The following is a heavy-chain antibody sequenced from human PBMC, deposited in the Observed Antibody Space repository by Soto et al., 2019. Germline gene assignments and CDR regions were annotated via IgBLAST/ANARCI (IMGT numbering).Heavy chain of an antibody. CDR1: GYTFTYRY. D-gene: IGHD6-6*01. CDR3: ARSEYSSSPKHAFDI. V-gene: IGHV1-69*10. CDR2: IIPILGIA. J-gene: IGHJ3*02. Sequence: SVKVSCKASGYTFTYRYLHWVRQAPGQALEWMGWIIPILGIANYAQKFQGRVTITADKSTSTAYMELSSLRSEDTAVYYCARSEYSSSPKHAFDIWGQGTMVTVSS.